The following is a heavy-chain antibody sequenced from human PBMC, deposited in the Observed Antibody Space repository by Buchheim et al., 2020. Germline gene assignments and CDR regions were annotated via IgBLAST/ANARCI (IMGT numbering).Heavy chain of an antibody. CDR3: AKDRGSDHLFDS. CDR1: GVTFRTYG. Sequence: VESGGGVVQPGRSLRLSCAASGVTFRTYGMHWVRQAPGKGLEWVSVISYDESQTFYADSVKGRFSISRDNSNNILYLQMNSLRVEDTAVHFCAKDRGSDHLFDSWGQGTL. J-gene: IGHJ4*02. CDR2: ISYDESQT. D-gene: IGHD3-10*01. V-gene: IGHV3-30*18.